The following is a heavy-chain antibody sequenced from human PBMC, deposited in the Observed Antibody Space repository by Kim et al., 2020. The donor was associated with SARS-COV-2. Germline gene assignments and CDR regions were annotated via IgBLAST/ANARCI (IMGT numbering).Heavy chain of an antibody. Sequence: NNTPTLKSRFTISVDTSKTQFSLKLSSVSAANTAVYYCARDKESGNYGVDWGQGTLVTVSS. CDR3: ARDKESGNYGVD. D-gene: IGHD1-26*01. V-gene: IGHV4-34*01. J-gene: IGHJ4*02.